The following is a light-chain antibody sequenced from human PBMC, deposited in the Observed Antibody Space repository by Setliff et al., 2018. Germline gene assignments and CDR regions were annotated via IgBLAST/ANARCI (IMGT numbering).Light chain of an antibody. V-gene: IGLV2-14*03. CDR3: ASKTGPGTYV. Sequence: LTQPASVSGSPEQSITISCTGEFGAYGSAYVSWYQQHPDKAPKLIIYDVNNRPSGISHRFSGSNSANTASLTISGLQAEDEAEYFCASKTGPGTYVFGTGTKVTVL. J-gene: IGLJ1*01. CDR1: FGAYGSAY. CDR2: DVN.